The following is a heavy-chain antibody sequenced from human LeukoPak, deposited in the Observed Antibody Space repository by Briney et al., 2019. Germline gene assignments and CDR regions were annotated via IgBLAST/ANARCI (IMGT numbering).Heavy chain of an antibody. J-gene: IGHJ4*02. Sequence: GGSLRLSCAASGFTFSSYAMHWVRQAPGKGLEYVSAISSNGGSTYYANSVKGRFTISRDNSKNTLYLQMNSLRAEDTAVYYCAKGLWFGELSYWGQGTLVTVSS. D-gene: IGHD3-10*01. CDR2: ISSNGGST. V-gene: IGHV3-64*01. CDR1: GFTFSSYA. CDR3: AKGLWFGELSY.